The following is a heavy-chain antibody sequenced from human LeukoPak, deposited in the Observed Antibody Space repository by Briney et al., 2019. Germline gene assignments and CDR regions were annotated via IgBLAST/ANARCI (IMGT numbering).Heavy chain of an antibody. J-gene: IGHJ6*02. CDR1: GFTFSADW. CDR3: ARDVSNPTFRYYGMDV. D-gene: IGHD2/OR15-2a*01. Sequence: PGGSLRLSCAPSGFTFSADWMSWVRQAPGKGLEWVASINQDGSGKYYVDSLKGRFTISRDNTKKSLYLQMNSLRAEDTAVYYCARDVSNPTFRYYGMDVWGQGTTVTVSS. CDR2: INQDGSGK. V-gene: IGHV3-7*01.